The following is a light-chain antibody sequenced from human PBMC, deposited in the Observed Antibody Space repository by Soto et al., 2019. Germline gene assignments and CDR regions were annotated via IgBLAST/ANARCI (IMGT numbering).Light chain of an antibody. CDR3: HQYNHWQGT. Sequence: EVVMTQSPATLSVSPGERATLSCRASQSVSSNLAWYQQKPGQAPRLLIYGASTRATGIPARVSGSGSGTDFTLTISSLQSEDFAVYYCHQYNHWQGTFGQGTKVDIK. V-gene: IGKV3-15*01. CDR2: GAS. J-gene: IGKJ1*01. CDR1: QSVSSN.